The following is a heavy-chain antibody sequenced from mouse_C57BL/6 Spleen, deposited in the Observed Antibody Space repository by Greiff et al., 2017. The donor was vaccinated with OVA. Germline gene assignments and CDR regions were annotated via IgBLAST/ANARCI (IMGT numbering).Heavy chain of an antibody. J-gene: IGHJ2*01. D-gene: IGHD4-1*01. CDR1: GYAFSSYW. V-gene: IGHV1-80*01. Sequence: QVQLQQSGAELVKPGASVKISCKASGYAFSSYWMNWVKQRPGTGLAWIGQIYPGDGDTNYNGKFKGKATLTADKSSSTADMQLSILTSEDSAVYFFARSANWDYFDYWGQGTTLTVSS. CDR2: IYPGDGDT. CDR3: ARSANWDYFDY.